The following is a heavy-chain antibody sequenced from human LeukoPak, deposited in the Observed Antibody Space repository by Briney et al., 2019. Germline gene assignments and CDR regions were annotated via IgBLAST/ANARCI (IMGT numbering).Heavy chain of an antibody. CDR2: MNPNSGNT. V-gene: IGHV1-8*01. CDR3: ARRVVRGVKVYFDY. Sequence: GASVKVSCKASGYTFTSYDINWVRQATGQGPEWMGWMNPNSGNTGYAQKFQGRVTMTRNTSISTAYMELSSLRSEDTAVYYCARRVVRGVKVYFDYWGQGTLVTVSS. CDR1: GYTFTSYD. D-gene: IGHD3-10*01. J-gene: IGHJ4*02.